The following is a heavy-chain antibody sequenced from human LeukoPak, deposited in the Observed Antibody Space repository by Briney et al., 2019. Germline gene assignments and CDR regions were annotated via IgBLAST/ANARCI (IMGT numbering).Heavy chain of an antibody. D-gene: IGHD4-23*01. CDR3: VRGGWELDY. V-gene: IGHV3-7*01. Sequence: GGSLRLSYAASGFSFQYYWMAWVRQAPGMGLEWVAHIKEDGTQKFYVDSVRGRFTISKDDARNALYLQMNSLRDEDTAIYYCVRGGWELDYWGQGTLVIVSS. J-gene: IGHJ4*02. CDR2: IKEDGTQK. CDR1: GFSFQYYW.